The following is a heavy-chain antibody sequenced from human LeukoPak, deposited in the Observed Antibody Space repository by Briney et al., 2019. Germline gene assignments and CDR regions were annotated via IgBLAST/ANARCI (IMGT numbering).Heavy chain of an antibody. CDR3: ARLSGSGSSIDY. D-gene: IGHD1-26*01. J-gene: IGHJ4*02. CDR1: GGFVTSYY. V-gene: IGHV4-59*08. CDR2: IYYSGST. Sequence: SETLFLTCTASGGFVTSYYWSWFRQPPGKALEWIAYIYYSGSTNYNPSFKSRVTISVDPSKNQFSLKLSSVTAADTAVYYCARLSGSGSSIDYWGQGTLVTVSS.